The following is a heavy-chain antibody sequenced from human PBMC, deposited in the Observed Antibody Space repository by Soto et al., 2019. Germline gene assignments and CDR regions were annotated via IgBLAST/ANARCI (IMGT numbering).Heavy chain of an antibody. CDR1: GFTFSSYA. J-gene: IGHJ4*02. D-gene: IGHD3-3*01. CDR2: ISYDGSNE. Sequence: LRLSCVASGFTFSSYAMHWVRQAPGKGLEWLALISYDGSNEYYADSVKGRFIISRDNSKNTLYLQVNSLRAEDTAMYYCTRETMTIRLYFDYWGQGALVTVSS. CDR3: TRETMTIRLYFDY. V-gene: IGHV3-30-3*01.